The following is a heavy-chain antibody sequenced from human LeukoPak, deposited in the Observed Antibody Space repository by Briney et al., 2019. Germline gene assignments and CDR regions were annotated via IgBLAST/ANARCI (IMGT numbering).Heavy chain of an antibody. CDR3: ARDSPFIGADDAFDI. D-gene: IGHD5-12*01. Sequence: GGSLRLSCAASGFTFSSYGMHWVRQAPGKGLEWVAVISYDGSNKYYADSVKGRFTISRDNSKNTLYLQMNSLRAEDTAVYYCARDSPFIGADDAFDIWGHGTMVTVSS. V-gene: IGHV3-30*03. CDR1: GFTFSSYG. J-gene: IGHJ3*02. CDR2: ISYDGSNK.